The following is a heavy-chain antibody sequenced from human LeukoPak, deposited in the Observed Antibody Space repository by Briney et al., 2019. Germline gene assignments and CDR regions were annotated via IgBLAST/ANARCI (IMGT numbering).Heavy chain of an antibody. CDR1: GFTFGNYA. J-gene: IGHJ4*02. CDR2: IRATVSGGAT. V-gene: IGHV3-49*04. CDR3: TRGLSPAPLDY. D-gene: IGHD2-2*01. Sequence: PGGTLRLSCTASGFTFGNYAMSWVREVPGKGLEGVAFIRATVSGGATEYAASVKDRVPISRDDSERIAYVQMESLQTDHTALYYCTRGLSPAPLDYWGQGTLVTVSS.